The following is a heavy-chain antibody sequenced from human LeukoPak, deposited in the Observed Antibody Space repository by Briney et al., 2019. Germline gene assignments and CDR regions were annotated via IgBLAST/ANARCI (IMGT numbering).Heavy chain of an antibody. CDR3: ARGGYSFDY. V-gene: IGHV3-7*01. D-gene: IGHD5-12*01. CDR1: GFSLSGYW. CDR2: LHADGSEK. J-gene: IGHJ4*02. Sequence: GGSLRLSCAAFGFSLSGYWMSWVRQAAGKGLEWVARLHADGSEKYYVDSVKGRLTISRHNAKNSLYLQTHSLRVEDTAVYYCARGGYSFDYLGQGTLVTVSS.